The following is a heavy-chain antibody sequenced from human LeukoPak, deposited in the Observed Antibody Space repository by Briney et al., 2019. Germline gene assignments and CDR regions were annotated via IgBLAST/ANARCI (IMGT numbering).Heavy chain of an antibody. CDR2: ISGSGGST. CDR1: GFTFSSYA. D-gene: IGHD6-19*01. V-gene: IGHV3-23*01. Sequence: GGSLRLSCAASGFTFSSYAMSWVRQAPGKGLEWVSAISGSGGSTYYADSVKGRFTISRDNSKNTLYLQMSRLRAEDTAVYYCAKEGAYSGWPFDHWGQGALVTVSS. CDR3: AKEGAYSGWPFDH. J-gene: IGHJ4*02.